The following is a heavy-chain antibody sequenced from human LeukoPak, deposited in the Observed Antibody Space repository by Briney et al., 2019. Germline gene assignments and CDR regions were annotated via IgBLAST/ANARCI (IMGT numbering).Heavy chain of an antibody. D-gene: IGHD2-2*01. CDR3: ARRCSSTSCYVPYYYYMDV. V-gene: IGHV4-34*01. J-gene: IGHJ6*03. CDR2: INHSGST. CDR1: GGSFSGYY. Sequence: SETLSLTCAVYGGSFSGYYWSWIRQPPGKGLEWIGEINHSGSTNYNPSLKSRVTISVDTSKNQFSLKLSSVTAADTAVYYCARRCSSTSCYVPYYYYMDVWGKGTMVTVSS.